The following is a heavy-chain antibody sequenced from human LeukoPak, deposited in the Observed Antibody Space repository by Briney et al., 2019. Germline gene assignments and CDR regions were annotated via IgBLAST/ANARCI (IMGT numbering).Heavy chain of an antibody. CDR1: GGSISSSSYY. CDR2: IYYSGST. J-gene: IGHJ5*02. Sequence: SETLSLTCTVSGGSISSSSYYWGWIRQPPGKGLEWIGNIYYSGSTYYNPSLESRVTISVDTSKNQFSLKLSSVTAADTAVYYCARDSRDGYKSWGQGTLVTVSS. CDR3: ARDSRDGYKS. V-gene: IGHV4-39*07. D-gene: IGHD5-24*01.